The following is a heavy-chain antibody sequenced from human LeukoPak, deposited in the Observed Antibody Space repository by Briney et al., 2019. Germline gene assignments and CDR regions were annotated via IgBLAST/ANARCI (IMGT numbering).Heavy chain of an antibody. CDR3: AKEYYYDDSGYYTNYYYYGMDV. Sequence: GGSLRLSCAASGFTFSSYAMSWVRQAPGKGLEWVSAISVTGGSTYYADSVKGRFTISRDNSKNTLHLQMNSLRAEDTAVYYCAKEYYYDDSGYYTNYYYYGMDVWGQGTTVTVSS. D-gene: IGHD3-22*01. CDR1: GFTFSSYA. V-gene: IGHV3-23*01. J-gene: IGHJ6*02. CDR2: ISVTGGST.